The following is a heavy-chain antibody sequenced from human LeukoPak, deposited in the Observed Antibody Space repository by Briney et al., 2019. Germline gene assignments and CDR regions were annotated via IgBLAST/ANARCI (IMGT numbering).Heavy chain of an antibody. Sequence: PGGSLRLSCAASGFTFDDYAMHWVRQAPGKGLEWVSGISWNSGSIGYADSVKGRFTISRDSAKNSLYLQMNSLRAEDTALYYCAKASRRGYYYGMDVWGQGTTVTVSS. V-gene: IGHV3-9*01. CDR1: GFTFDDYA. CDR2: ISWNSGSI. CDR3: AKASRRGYYYGMDV. J-gene: IGHJ6*02. D-gene: IGHD6-6*01.